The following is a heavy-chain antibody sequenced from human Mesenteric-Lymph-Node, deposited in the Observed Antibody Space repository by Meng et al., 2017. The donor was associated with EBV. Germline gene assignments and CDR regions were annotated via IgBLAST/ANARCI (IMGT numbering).Heavy chain of an antibody. Sequence: EVQLVESGGGLVKPGGSLRLSCAASGFPFSSYSMNWVRQAPGKGLGWVSSIFTSGNIYYADSVKGRFTISRDNAKNSLYLLMNNLRVEDTAVYYCTRALGDSTAYCGQGTLGTVSS. J-gene: IGHJ4*02. CDR3: TRALGDSTAY. CDR1: GFPFSSYS. CDR2: IFTSGNI. D-gene: IGHD3-16*01. V-gene: IGHV3-21*01.